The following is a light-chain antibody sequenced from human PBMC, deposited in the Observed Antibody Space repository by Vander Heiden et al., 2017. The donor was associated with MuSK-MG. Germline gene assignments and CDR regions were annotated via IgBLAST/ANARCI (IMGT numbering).Light chain of an antibody. Sequence: SADFTQPPSVSVSPGQTAPIPCSGDKLVANYASWYQQRRGQSPVLVIYEDVKRPSGIPERSSGSSSGNTASLTITGNQSMDEADYFCQTWDITTVVLGGGTHLTVL. V-gene: IGLV3-1*01. J-gene: IGLJ7*01. CDR1: KLVANY. CDR2: EDV. CDR3: QTWDITTVV.